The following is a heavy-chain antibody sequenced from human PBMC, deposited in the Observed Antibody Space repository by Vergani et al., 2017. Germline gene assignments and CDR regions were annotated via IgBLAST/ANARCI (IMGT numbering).Heavy chain of an antibody. Sequence: QVQLVESVGGVVQPGRSLRLSCAASGFTFSSYGMHWVRQAPGKGLEWVAVIWYDGSNKYYADSVKGRFTISRDNSKNTLYLQMNSLRAEDTAVYYCARAATAIHITMVRGPDAFDIWGQGTMVTVSS. V-gene: IGHV3-33*01. CDR1: GFTFSSYG. D-gene: IGHD3-10*01. CDR3: ARAATAIHITMVRGPDAFDI. CDR2: IWYDGSNK. J-gene: IGHJ3*02.